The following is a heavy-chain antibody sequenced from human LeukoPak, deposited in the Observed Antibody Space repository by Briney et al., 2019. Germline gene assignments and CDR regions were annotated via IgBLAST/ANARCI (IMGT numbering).Heavy chain of an antibody. CDR2: IIPILGIA. CDR3: ARDYRPSSWAVQYFQH. V-gene: IGHV1-69*04. D-gene: IGHD6-13*01. Sequence: GASVKVSCKASGGTFSSYAISWVRQAPGQGLEWMGRIIPILGIANYAQKFQGRVTITADKSTSTAYMELSSLRSEDTAVYYCARDYRPSSWAVQYFQHWGQGTLVTVSS. CDR1: GGTFSSYA. J-gene: IGHJ1*01.